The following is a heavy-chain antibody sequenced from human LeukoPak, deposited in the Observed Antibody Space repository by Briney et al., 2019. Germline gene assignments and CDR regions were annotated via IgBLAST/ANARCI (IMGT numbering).Heavy chain of an antibody. CDR2: IYPGDSDT. Sequence: GEFLKISCEASGYSFTTYWIGWVRQMPGKGLEWMGIIYPGDSDTRYSPSFQGQVTISADKSISTAYLQWSSLKASDTAMYYCARAKYCSGGSCYAEYWGQGTLVTVSS. CDR3: ARAKYCSGGSCYAEY. V-gene: IGHV5-51*01. D-gene: IGHD2-15*01. J-gene: IGHJ4*02. CDR1: GYSFTTYW.